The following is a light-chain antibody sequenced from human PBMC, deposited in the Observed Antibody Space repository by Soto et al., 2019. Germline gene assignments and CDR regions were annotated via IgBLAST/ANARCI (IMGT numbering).Light chain of an antibody. CDR2: RDS. Sequence: SYELTQPLSVSVALGQTARNTCGGNNIGSKNVHWYQQKPGQAPVLVIYRDSNRPSGIPERFSGSNSGNTATLTISRAQAGDEADYYCQVWDSSTARVFGGVTKLTVL. CDR3: QVWDSSTARV. CDR1: NIGSKN. J-gene: IGLJ3*02. V-gene: IGLV3-9*01.